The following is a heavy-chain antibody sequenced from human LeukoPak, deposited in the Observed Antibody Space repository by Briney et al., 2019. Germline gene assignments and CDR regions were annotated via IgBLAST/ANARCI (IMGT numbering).Heavy chain of an antibody. J-gene: IGHJ5*02. D-gene: IGHD1-14*01. CDR3: ARLNKPGWFDP. CDR2: IYYSGST. Sequence: SETLSLTCTVSGDSISSDSYYWSWIRQPPGKGLEWIGYIYYSGSTNYNPSLKSRVTISVDTSKNQFSLKLSSVTAADTAVYYCARLNKPGWFDPWGQGTLVTVSS. CDR1: GDSISSDSYY. V-gene: IGHV4-61*01.